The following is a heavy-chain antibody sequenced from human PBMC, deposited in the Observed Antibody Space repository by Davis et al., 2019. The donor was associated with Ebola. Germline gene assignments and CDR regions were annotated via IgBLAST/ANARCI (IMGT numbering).Heavy chain of an antibody. Sequence: GESLKISCAASGFTFSSYAMSWVRQAPGKGLEWVSGISGSGGDTYYADSVKGRFSISSDNSKNTLYLQMNSLRTEDTAVYYCIIQDSNTNCLNPNYWSQGTLVTVSS. D-gene: IGHD2-2*01. CDR1: GFTFSSYA. J-gene: IGHJ4*02. V-gene: IGHV3-23*01. CDR2: ISGSGGDT. CDR3: IIQDSNTNCLNPNY.